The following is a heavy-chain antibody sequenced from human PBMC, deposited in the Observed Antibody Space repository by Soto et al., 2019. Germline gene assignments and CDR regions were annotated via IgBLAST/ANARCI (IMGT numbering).Heavy chain of an antibody. CDR3: AKDPSPQPTTVVTPGWFDP. D-gene: IGHD4-17*01. J-gene: IGHJ5*02. Sequence: PSETLSLTCTASGGSIRSGGYYWSWIRQHPGKGLEWIGYIYYTGSTYYNPSLKSRVTISVDTSKNQFSLKLSSVTAADTAVYYCAKDPSPQPTTVVTPGWFDPWGQGTLVTVSS. CDR2: IYYTGST. CDR1: GGSIRSGGYY. V-gene: IGHV4-31*03.